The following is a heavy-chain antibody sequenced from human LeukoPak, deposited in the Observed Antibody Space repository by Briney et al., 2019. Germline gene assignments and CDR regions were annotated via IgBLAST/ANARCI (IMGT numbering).Heavy chain of an antibody. V-gene: IGHV1-8*01. Sequence: GASVKVSCKASGYTFTSYDINWVRQATGQGLEWMGWMNPNSGNTGYAQKFQGRVTMTRNTSISTAYMELSGLRSEDTAVYYCASVDSSGYYFNYYYGMDVWGQGTTVTVSS. D-gene: IGHD3-22*01. CDR2: MNPNSGNT. CDR3: ASVDSSGYYFNYYYGMDV. J-gene: IGHJ6*02. CDR1: GYTFTSYD.